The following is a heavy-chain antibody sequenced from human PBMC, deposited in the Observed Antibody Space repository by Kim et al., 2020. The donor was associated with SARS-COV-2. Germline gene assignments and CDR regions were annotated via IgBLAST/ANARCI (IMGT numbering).Heavy chain of an antibody. CDR3: AKDRGRGYSGYDPYWYFDL. V-gene: IGHV3-23*01. D-gene: IGHD5-12*01. Sequence: GRFTISRDNSKNTLYLQMNSLRAEDTAVYYCAKDRGRGYSGYDPYWYFDLWGRGTLVTVSS. J-gene: IGHJ2*01.